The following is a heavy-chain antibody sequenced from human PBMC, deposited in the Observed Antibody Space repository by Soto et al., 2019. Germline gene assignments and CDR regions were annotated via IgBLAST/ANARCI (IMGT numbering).Heavy chain of an antibody. V-gene: IGHV1-3*01. J-gene: IGHJ6*03. CDR2: INAGNGNT. Sequence: ASVKVSCKASGYTFTSYAMHWVRQAPGQRLEWMGWINAGNGNTKYSQKFQGRVTITRDTSASTAYMELSSLRSEDTAVYYCARASVDTAMGNYYYYMDVWGKGTTVTVSS. CDR1: GYTFTSYA. D-gene: IGHD5-18*01. CDR3: ARASVDTAMGNYYYYMDV.